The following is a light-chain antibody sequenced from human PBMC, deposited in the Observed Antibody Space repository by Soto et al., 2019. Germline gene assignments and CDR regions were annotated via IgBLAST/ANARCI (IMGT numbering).Light chain of an antibody. V-gene: IGLV1-44*01. CDR2: DNS. Sequence: QSVLTQPTSASGTPGQRVSISCSGSSSNIGSNPVSWYQQLPGTAPRLLIYDNSQRPSGVPDRFSGSKSGTSASLAISGLQSEDEAAYHCAAWDDSLKGPVFGGGTKLTVL. CDR1: SSNIGSNP. CDR3: AAWDDSLKGPV. J-gene: IGLJ3*02.